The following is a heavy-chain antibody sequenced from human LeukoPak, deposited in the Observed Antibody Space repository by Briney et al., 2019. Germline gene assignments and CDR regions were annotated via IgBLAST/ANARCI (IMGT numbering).Heavy chain of an antibody. D-gene: IGHD6-13*01. CDR2: VYYTGST. CDR3: ARISSSNWYNERGALAV. CDR1: GGSISSYY. J-gene: IGHJ3*01. Sequence: SETLSLTCTVSGGSISSYYWSWVRQPPGKGLEWVGFVYYTGSTNYSPSLKSRVTISVDTSKNQFSLKLRSVTAADTAVYYCARISSSNWYNERGALAVWGQGTMVPVSS. V-gene: IGHV4-59*01.